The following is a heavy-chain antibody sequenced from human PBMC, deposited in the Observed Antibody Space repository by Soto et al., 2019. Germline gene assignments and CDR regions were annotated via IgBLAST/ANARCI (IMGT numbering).Heavy chain of an antibody. V-gene: IGHV1-18*01. J-gene: IGHJ4*02. CDR3: ARGSSGWPLDF. CDR1: GYTITSYD. D-gene: IGHD6-19*01. CDR2: ISVYNGNT. Sequence: QVQLVQSGAEVKKPGASVKVSCKASGYTITSYDITWVRQAPGQGLEWMGWISVYNGNTNYAQKVQGRVTMTTDTSTSTAYMELRILRSDDTAVYYCARGSSGWPLDFWGQGTLVTVSS.